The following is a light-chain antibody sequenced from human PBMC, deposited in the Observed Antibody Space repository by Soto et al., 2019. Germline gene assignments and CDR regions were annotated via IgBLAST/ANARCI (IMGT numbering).Light chain of an antibody. V-gene: IGLV2-14*01. Sequence: QSALTQPSSVSGSPGQSITIFCTGTSSDVGAYNYVSWYQHHPGKDPKLMVYEIYNRPSRVSSRFSRTKSVNTASLSISGLQAGDEAHYYCSSYTISGLFFFGTGTK. CDR3: SSYTISGLFF. CDR1: SSDVGAYNY. J-gene: IGLJ1*01. CDR2: EIY.